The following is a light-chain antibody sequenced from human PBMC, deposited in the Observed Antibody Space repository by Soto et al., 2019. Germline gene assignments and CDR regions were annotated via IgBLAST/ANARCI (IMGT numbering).Light chain of an antibody. Sequence: QSVLTQPPSLSGAPGQRVTISCTGSSSNIGAGYDVHWYQQLPGTAPKLLIYGNSNRPSGVPDRFSGSKSGTSASLAITGLQAEDEADYYCQSYDSSLSANYVFGTGTKVTVL. CDR1: SSNIGAGYD. CDR2: GNS. CDR3: QSYDSSLSANYV. J-gene: IGLJ1*01. V-gene: IGLV1-40*01.